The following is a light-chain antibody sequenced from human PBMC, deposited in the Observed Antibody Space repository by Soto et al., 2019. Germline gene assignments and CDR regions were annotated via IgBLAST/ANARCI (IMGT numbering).Light chain of an antibody. J-gene: IGLJ3*02. Sequence: QSALTQPRSVSGSPGQSVTISCTGTSSDVGGYNYVSWYQQHPGKVPKLMIFDVSKRPSGVPDRFSGSKSGNTASLTISGRQAEDEADYNCCSYAGSYILMFGGGTKLTVL. V-gene: IGLV2-11*01. CDR2: DVS. CDR1: SSDVGGYNY. CDR3: CSYAGSYILM.